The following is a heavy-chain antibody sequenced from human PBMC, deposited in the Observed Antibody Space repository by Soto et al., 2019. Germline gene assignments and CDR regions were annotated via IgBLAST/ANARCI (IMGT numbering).Heavy chain of an antibody. V-gene: IGHV4-31*03. Sequence: PSETLSRTCTVSGGSISSGGYYWSWIRQHPGKGLEWIGYIYYSGSTYYNPSLKSRVTISVDTSKNQFSLKLSSVTAADTAVYYCARVEETIENYYGMDVWGQGTTVTVSS. CDR2: IYYSGST. CDR1: GGSISSGGYY. CDR3: ARVEETIENYYGMDV. J-gene: IGHJ6*02.